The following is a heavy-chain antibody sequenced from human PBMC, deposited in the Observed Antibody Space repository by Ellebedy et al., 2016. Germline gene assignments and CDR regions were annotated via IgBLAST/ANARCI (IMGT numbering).Heavy chain of an antibody. CDR2: IWSDGSNT. Sequence: GGSLRLXXAASGFTFSGHGMHWVRQAPGKGLEWVASIWSDGSNTYYPDSVKGRFTISRDNSKNTLYLQMNSLRAEDTAVYFCAREVSSGWYYFDNWGQGTLVTVSS. J-gene: IGHJ4*02. CDR3: AREVSSGWYYFDN. D-gene: IGHD6-19*01. V-gene: IGHV3-33*01. CDR1: GFTFSGHG.